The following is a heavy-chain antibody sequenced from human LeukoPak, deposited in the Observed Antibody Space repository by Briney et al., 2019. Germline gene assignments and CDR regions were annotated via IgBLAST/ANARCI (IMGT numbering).Heavy chain of an antibody. V-gene: IGHV4-31*03. CDR3: ARRTVVLGFAFDP. Sequence: SETLSLTCTVSGGSLSSGGYYWSWIRQHPGKGLEWLGYIYYSGSTYYNPSLKSRVTISVDTSKNQFSLKLSSVTAADTAVYYCARRTVVLGFAFDPWGQGTLVTVSS. CDR2: IYYSGST. J-gene: IGHJ5*02. D-gene: IGHD4-11*01. CDR1: GGSLSSGGYY.